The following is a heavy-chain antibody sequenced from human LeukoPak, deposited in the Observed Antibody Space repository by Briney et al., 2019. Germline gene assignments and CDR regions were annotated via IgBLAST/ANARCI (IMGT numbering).Heavy chain of an antibody. V-gene: IGHV4-39*01. Sequence: PSETLSLTCTVSGGSINSTRYYWGWIRQPPGKGLEWIGSIYYSGNSYYNPSLKSRVTISVDTSKSQFSLKLTSVTAADTAVSSCATGSVTTRYYYFFHMDVWGKGTSVTVS. CDR1: GGSINSTRYY. D-gene: IGHD4-17*01. CDR3: ATGSVTTRYYYFFHMDV. J-gene: IGHJ6*03. CDR2: IYYSGNS.